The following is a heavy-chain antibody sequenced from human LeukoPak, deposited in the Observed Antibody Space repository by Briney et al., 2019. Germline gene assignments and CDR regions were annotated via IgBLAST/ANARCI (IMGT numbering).Heavy chain of an antibody. V-gene: IGHV3-23*01. D-gene: IGHD6-13*01. CDR1: GLTFSTYA. CDR2: ITGDGATT. CDR3: AKGSAGHDY. Sequence: GGSLRLSCAASGLTFSTYAMSWVRQAPGKGLEWVSAITGDGATTYYADSVKGRFTISRDNSKNTLYLQMKSLRAEETAVYFCAKGSAGHDYWGQGTLVTVSA. J-gene: IGHJ4*02.